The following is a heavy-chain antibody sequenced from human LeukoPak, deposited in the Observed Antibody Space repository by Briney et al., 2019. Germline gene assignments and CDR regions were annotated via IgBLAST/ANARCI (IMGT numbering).Heavy chain of an antibody. CDR3: ARAPYGVGYTAERDY. Sequence: PGGSLRLSCAASGFPVSSNYMSWVRQAPGKGLEWVSVIYRDDTTYYADSVKGRFTIFRDNSKNTLYLQMNSPRDDTAVYYCARAPYGVGYTAERDYWGQGTLVTVSS. CDR1: GFPVSSNY. D-gene: IGHD3-16*02. CDR2: IYRDDTT. V-gene: IGHV3-53*01. J-gene: IGHJ4*02.